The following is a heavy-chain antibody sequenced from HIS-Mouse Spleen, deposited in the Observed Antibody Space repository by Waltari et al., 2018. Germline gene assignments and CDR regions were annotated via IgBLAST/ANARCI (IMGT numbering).Heavy chain of an antibody. CDR2: VKHRGRT. D-gene: IGHD1-26*01. CDR3: ARGRDIGSYSFGY. V-gene: IGHV4-34*01. CDR1: GGSFDGYY. Sequence: QVQLQQWGAGLLKPSETLSLTCAVYGGSFDGYYWSWIRQPPGTGLEWIGDVKHRGRTTYNPYLGSSVTLTVDPSKNQFYLRLSSVTVADAALDYWARGRDIGSYSFGYWGQGTLVTVSS. J-gene: IGHJ4*02.